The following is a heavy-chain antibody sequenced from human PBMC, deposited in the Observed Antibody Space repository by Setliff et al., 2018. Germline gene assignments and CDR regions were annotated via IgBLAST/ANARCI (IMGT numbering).Heavy chain of an antibody. V-gene: IGHV4-31*03. CDR1: GGSISSGTYY. CDR2: FYNSGNT. CDR3: ARGITSGGYWGQRFLYLDV. D-gene: IGHD3-22*01. J-gene: IGHJ6*03. Sequence: SETLSLTCTVSGGSISSGTYYWSWIRQHPGKGLEWIGYFYNSGNTYYNPSLKSRFTISFDTPKNQFSLRLSSVTAVDTAVYYCARGITSGGYWGQRFLYLDVWGRGTTVTVSS.